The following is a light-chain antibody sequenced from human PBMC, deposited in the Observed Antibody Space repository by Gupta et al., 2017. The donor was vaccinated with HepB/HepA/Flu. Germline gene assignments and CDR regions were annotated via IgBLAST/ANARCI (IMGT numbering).Light chain of an antibody. CDR3: SSYTSSGTLV. V-gene: IGLV2-14*03. CDR2: DVN. Sequence: MIFDVNNQPSGVSNRFSGSKSAYTASLTISGLQAEDEADYYCSSYTSSGTLVFGTGTKLTVL. J-gene: IGLJ1*01.